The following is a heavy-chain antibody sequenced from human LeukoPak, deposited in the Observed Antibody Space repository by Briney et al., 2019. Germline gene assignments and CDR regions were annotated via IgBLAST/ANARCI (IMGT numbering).Heavy chain of an antibody. CDR2: IYYSGRT. D-gene: IGHD3-10*01. J-gene: IGHJ5*02. V-gene: IGHV4-39*07. CDR1: GGSISSSSYY. Sequence: SETLSLTCTVSGGSISSSSYYWGWIRQPPGKGLEWIGSIYYSGRTYYNPSLKSRVTISVDTSKNQFSLKLSSVTAADTAVYYCARERERVTMVRGVRGYWFDPWGQGTLVTVSS. CDR3: ARERERVTMVRGVRGYWFDP.